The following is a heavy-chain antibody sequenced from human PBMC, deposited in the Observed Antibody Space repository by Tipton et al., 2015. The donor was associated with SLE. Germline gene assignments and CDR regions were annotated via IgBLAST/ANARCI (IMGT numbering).Heavy chain of an antibody. V-gene: IGHV4-59*05. CDR3: ARQGDVDTASPVAFDI. CDR2: IYYSGST. D-gene: IGHD5-18*01. J-gene: IGHJ3*02. Sequence: TLSLTCTVSGGSISSYYWSWIRQPPGKGLEWIGSIYYSGSTYYNPSLKSRVTISVDTSKNQFSLKLSSVTAADTAVYYCARQGDVDTASPVAFDIWGQGTMVTVSS. CDR1: GGSISSYY.